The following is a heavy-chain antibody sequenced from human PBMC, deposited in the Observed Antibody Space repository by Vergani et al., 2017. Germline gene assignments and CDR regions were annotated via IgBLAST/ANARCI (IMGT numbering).Heavy chain of an antibody. CDR1: GGSISSGSYY. V-gene: IGHV4-61*02. CDR3: ARSGQDLRAFCSGGSCYEYYYYYYGMDV. D-gene: IGHD2-15*01. J-gene: IGHJ6*02. Sequence: QVQLQESVPGLVKPSQTLSLTCTVSGGSISSGSYYWSWIRQPAGKGLEWIGRIYTSGSTNYNPSLKSRVTISVDTSKNQFSLKLSSVTAADTAVYYCARSGQDLRAFCSGGSCYEYYYYYYGMDVWGQGTTVTVSS. CDR2: IYTSGST.